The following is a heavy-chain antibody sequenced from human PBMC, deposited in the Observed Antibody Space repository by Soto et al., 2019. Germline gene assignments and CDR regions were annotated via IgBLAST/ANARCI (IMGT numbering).Heavy chain of an antibody. D-gene: IGHD4-17*01. CDR3: AREGDYPYFDY. Sequence: EVQLVESGGGLVQSGGSLRLSCAASGFSVSSNGLSWVRQAPGKGLEWVSLIYNSGTTSYADSVKGRFTISRHNSMNTLVLQMNSLRAEDTAVYYCAREGDYPYFDYWGQGILVAVSS. CDR1: GFSVSSNG. V-gene: IGHV3-53*04. CDR2: IYNSGTT. J-gene: IGHJ4*02.